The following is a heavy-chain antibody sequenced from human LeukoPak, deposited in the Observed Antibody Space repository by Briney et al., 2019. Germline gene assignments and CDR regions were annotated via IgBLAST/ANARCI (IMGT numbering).Heavy chain of an antibody. CDR2: IYCGGST. CDR3: AINVAAREGEFDY. Sequence: PGGSLRLSCAASGFTVSSNYMSWVRQAPGKGLEWVSVIYCGGSTYYSDSLKGRFTISTDNSKNTLYLQMNSLRAEDTAVYYCAINVAAREGEFDYWGQGTLVTVSS. V-gene: IGHV3-66*01. CDR1: GFTVSSNY. J-gene: IGHJ4*02. D-gene: IGHD6-6*01.